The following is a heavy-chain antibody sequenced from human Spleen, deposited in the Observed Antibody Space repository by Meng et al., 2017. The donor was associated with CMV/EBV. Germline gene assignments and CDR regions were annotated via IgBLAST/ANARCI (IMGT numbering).Heavy chain of an antibody. CDR2: IYVGSGNT. D-gene: IGHD5-24*01. CDR1: GFSFDTYA. Sequence: AACGFSFDTYAMTWVRQDPGKGLGWVAVIYVGSGNTYYAGSVNGRFSISRDNSRNTLYLEMNSLRAEDTAVYYCAKDSRAWSYYLDSWGQGTLVTVSS. CDR3: AKDSRAWSYYLDS. J-gene: IGHJ4*02. V-gene: IGHV3-23*03.